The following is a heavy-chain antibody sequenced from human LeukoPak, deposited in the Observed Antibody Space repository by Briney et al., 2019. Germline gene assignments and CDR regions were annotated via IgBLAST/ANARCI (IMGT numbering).Heavy chain of an antibody. V-gene: IGHV4-39*07. D-gene: IGHD6-13*01. Sequence: SETLSLTCTVSGGSISSSSYYWGWVRQPPGKGLEWIGSIYYSGSSYYNPSLKSRVTISVDTSKNQFSLKLSSVTAADTAVYYCARGEYSSSWYQLVFDYWGQGTLVTVSS. J-gene: IGHJ4*02. CDR3: ARGEYSSSWYQLVFDY. CDR2: IYYSGSS. CDR1: GGSISSSSYY.